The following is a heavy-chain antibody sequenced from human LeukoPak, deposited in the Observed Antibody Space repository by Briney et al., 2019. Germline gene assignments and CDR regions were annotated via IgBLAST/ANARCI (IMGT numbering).Heavy chain of an antibody. J-gene: IGHJ5*02. V-gene: IGHV4-4*07. CDR1: GDSMSYYY. CDR2: IHTSGTT. D-gene: IGHD3-16*01. CDR3: ARGDYYDGGGRNWFDV. Sequence: PLETLSLTCTVSGDSMSYYYWNFIRQPAGKGLEWIGRIHTSGTTYYSASLKSRVSMSVDSSRNQFSLRLTSVTAADTAIYFCARGDYYDGGGRNWFDVWGQGTLVTVSS.